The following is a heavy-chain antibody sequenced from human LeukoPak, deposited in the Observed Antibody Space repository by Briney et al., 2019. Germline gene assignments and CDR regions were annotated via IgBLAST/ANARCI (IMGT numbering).Heavy chain of an antibody. J-gene: IGHJ4*02. CDR1: GYTFITYK. V-gene: IGHV1-46*01. CDR2: INPSDGDR. Sequence: EASVKVSCKASGYTFITYKMHWVRQAPGQGPEWVGIINPSDGDRRNAQKFQGRVTMTRDMSTSTVYMELSSLRSEDTAVYYCAKDGGSYSADYWGQGTLVTVSS. CDR3: AKDGGSYSADY. D-gene: IGHD3-10*01.